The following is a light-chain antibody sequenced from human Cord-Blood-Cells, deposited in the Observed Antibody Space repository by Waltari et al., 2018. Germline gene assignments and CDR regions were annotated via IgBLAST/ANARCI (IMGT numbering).Light chain of an antibody. CDR2: LNSDGSH. V-gene: IGLV4-69*01. CDR1: SGPSSHA. CDR3: QTWGTGV. J-gene: IGLJ3*02. Sequence: HLVLTQSPSASASLGASVKLTCTLSSGPSSHAIAWHQQQPEKGPRYLMKLNSDGSHSKGDGIPDRFSCSSSGAERYLTISSLQSEDEADYYVQTWGTGVFGGGTKLTVL.